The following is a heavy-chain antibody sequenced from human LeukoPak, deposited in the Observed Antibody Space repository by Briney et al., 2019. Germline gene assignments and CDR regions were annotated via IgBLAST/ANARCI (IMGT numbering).Heavy chain of an antibody. D-gene: IGHD6-13*01. J-gene: IGHJ6*02. V-gene: IGHV3-53*01. Sequence: PGGSLRLSCAASGFTVSSNYMSWVRQAPGKGLEWVSVIYSGGSTYYADSVKGRFTISRDNSKNTLFLQMNTLRVEDTAVYYCARDSRSSSWSGGMDVWGQGTTVTVSS. CDR2: IYSGGST. CDR1: GFTVSSNY. CDR3: ARDSRSSSWSGGMDV.